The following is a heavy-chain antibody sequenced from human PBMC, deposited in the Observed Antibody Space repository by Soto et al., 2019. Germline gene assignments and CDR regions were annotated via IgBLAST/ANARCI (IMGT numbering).Heavy chain of an antibody. D-gene: IGHD5-18*01. CDR1: GAPISNYY. V-gene: IGHV4-59*01. J-gene: IGHJ4*02. CDR2: VYYSGST. CDR3: ASLRQVWLPVEN. Sequence: SETLSLTCTVSGAPISNYYWSWIRQSPGKGLEWIGYVYYSGSTNYNPSLNTRVTISVDTSKKQFSLKLRSVTAADTAVYYCASLRQVWLPVENWGQGTLVTVS.